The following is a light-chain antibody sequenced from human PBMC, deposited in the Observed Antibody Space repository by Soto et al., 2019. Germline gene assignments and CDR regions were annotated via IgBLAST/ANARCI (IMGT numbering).Light chain of an antibody. CDR3: QQYGSSGT. CDR2: GAS. J-gene: IGKJ1*01. Sequence: EFVLTHSPGTLSLSPMERATLXCRASQSVSNNYLAWYQQKPGQAPRLLIYGASNRATGIPDRFSGSGSGTDFTLTISRLEPEDFAVYYCQQYGSSGTFGQGTKVDIK. CDR1: QSVSNNY. V-gene: IGKV3-20*01.